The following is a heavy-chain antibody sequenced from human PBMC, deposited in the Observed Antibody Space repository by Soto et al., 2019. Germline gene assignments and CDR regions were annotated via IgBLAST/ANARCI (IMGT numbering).Heavy chain of an antibody. CDR3: ARGTFGRDIVVVVAATRWFDP. V-gene: IGHV4-34*01. CDR1: GGSFSGYY. Sequence: SETLSLTCAVYGGSFSGYYWSWIRQPPGKGLEWIGEINHSGSTNYNPSLKSRVTISVDTSKNQFSLKLSSVTAADTAVYYCARGTFGRDIVVVVAATRWFDPWGQGTLVTVSS. J-gene: IGHJ5*02. CDR2: INHSGST. D-gene: IGHD2-15*01.